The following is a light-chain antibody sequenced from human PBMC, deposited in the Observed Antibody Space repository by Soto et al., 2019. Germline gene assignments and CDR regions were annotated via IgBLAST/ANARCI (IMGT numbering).Light chain of an antibody. Sequence: SYELTQPRSVSVAPGQTARIPCGGNNIGSKSVNWYQHKPGQAPVLVVYDDSDRPSGIPDRFSGSNSGNTATLTISRVEVGDEADYYCQVWDSSSDHVVFGGGTKLTVL. CDR1: NIGSKS. CDR2: DDS. V-gene: IGLV3-21*02. J-gene: IGLJ2*01. CDR3: QVWDSSSDHVV.